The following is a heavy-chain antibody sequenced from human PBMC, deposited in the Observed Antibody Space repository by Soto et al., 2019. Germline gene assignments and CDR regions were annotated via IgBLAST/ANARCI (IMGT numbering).Heavy chain of an antibody. V-gene: IGHV1-2*02. Sequence: ASVKVSCKSSGYTFTGYYMHWVRQAPGQGLEWMGWINPNSGGTNYAQKFQGRVTMTRDTSISTAYMELSRLRSDDTAVYYCARAPGYCTNAVCYPLYYYYGMDVWGQGTTVTVSS. CDR3: ARAPGYCTNAVCYPLYYYYGMDV. CDR2: INPNSGGT. J-gene: IGHJ6*02. CDR1: GYTFTGYY. D-gene: IGHD2-8*01.